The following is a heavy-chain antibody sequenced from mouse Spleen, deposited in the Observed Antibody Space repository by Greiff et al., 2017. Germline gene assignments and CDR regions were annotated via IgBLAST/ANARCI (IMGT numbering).Heavy chain of an antibody. CDR3: AKEDSSDLWFAY. Sequence: QVQLQQSGAELARPGASVKLSCKASGYTFTSYGISWVKQRTGQGLEWIGEIYPRSGNTYYNEKFKGKATLTADKSSSTAYMELRSLTSEDSAVYFCAKEDSSDLWFAYWGQGTLVTVSA. D-gene: IGHD3-2*01. V-gene: IGHV1-81*01. CDR1: GYTFTSYG. J-gene: IGHJ3*01. CDR2: IYPRSGNT.